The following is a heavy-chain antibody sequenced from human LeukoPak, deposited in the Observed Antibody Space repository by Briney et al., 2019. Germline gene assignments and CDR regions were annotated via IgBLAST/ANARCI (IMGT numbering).Heavy chain of an antibody. CDR3: ARDSGSYNFDY. Sequence: PSETLSLTCTVSGGSISSSSYYWGWIRQPPGKGREWIGSIYYSGSTYYNPSLKSRVTISVDTSKNQFSLKLSSVIAADTAVYYCARDSGSYNFDYWGQGTLVTVSS. V-gene: IGHV4-39*07. CDR2: IYYSGST. J-gene: IGHJ4*02. D-gene: IGHD1-26*01. CDR1: GGSISSSSYY.